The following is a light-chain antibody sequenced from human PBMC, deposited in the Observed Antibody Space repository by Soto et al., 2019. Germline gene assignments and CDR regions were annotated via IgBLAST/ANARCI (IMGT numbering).Light chain of an antibody. V-gene: IGLV2-14*01. CDR2: EVS. J-gene: IGLJ1*01. Sequence: QSVLTQPASVSGSLGQSITISCTGTSSDVGGYNYVSWYQQHPGKAPKVIIYEVSNRPSGVSNRFFGSKSGNTASLTISGLQPDDEADYYCSSYTSISTYVSGTGTKVTVL. CDR1: SSDVGGYNY. CDR3: SSYTSISTYV.